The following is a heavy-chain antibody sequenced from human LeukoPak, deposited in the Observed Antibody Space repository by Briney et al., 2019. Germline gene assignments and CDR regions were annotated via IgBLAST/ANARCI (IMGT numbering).Heavy chain of an antibody. V-gene: IGHV4-59*08. D-gene: IGHD6-6*01. CDR2: IYYSGST. Sequence: SETLSLTCTVSGGSISSYYWSWIRQPPGKGLEWIGYIYYSGSTNYNPSLKSRVTISVDTSKNQFSLKLSSVTAADTAVYYCARHRATRYSRSPLGDWGQGTLVTVSS. J-gene: IGHJ4*02. CDR1: GGSISSYY. CDR3: ARHRATRYSRSPLGD.